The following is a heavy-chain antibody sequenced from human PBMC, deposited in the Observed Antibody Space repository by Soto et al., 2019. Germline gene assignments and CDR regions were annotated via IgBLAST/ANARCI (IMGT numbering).Heavy chain of an antibody. CDR3: ARDLSIAAAGTILLDY. J-gene: IGHJ4*02. Sequence: ASVKVSCKASGYTFTSYGISWVRQAPGQGLEWMGWISAYNGNTNYAQKLQGRVTMTTDTSTSTAYMELRSLRSDDTAGYYCARDLSIAAAGTILLDYWGQGTLVTVSS. D-gene: IGHD6-13*01. CDR2: ISAYNGNT. V-gene: IGHV1-18*01. CDR1: GYTFTSYG.